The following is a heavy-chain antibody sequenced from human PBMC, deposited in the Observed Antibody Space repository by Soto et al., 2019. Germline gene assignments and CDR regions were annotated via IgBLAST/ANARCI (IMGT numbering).Heavy chain of an antibody. CDR1: GFTFSSYA. CDR3: AKSYYDFWRAPGMDV. Sequence: GGSLRLSCAASGFTFSSYAMSWVRQAPGKGLEWVSAISGSGGSTYYADSVKGRFTISRDNSKNTLYLQMNSLRAEDTAVYYCAKSYYDFWRAPGMDVWGQGTTVTVSS. CDR2: ISGSGGST. D-gene: IGHD3-3*01. V-gene: IGHV3-23*01. J-gene: IGHJ6*02.